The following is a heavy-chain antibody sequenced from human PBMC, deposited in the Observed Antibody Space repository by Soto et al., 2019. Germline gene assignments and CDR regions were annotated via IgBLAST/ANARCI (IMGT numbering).Heavy chain of an antibody. CDR1: GFVFGGFG. Sequence: SGGGVVRPGKSLTVSCTGSGFVFGGFGMHWVRQTPGKGLEWLGMASYDGTYKYFADSVKGRFTISRDNGMNTVYLQMDNLSLEDTALYYCARGGDVLDYWGRGTLVTVSS. D-gene: IGHD3-16*01. V-gene: IGHV3-30*03. CDR3: ARGGDVLDY. CDR2: ASYDGTYK. J-gene: IGHJ4*02.